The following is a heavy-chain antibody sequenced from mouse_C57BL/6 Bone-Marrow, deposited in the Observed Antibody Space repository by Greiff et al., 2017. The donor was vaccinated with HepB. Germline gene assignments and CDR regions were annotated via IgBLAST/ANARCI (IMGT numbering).Heavy chain of an antibody. J-gene: IGHJ4*01. D-gene: IGHD2-3*01. CDR1: GYTFTNYW. CDR2: IYPGGGYT. V-gene: IGHV1-63*01. CDR3: ARDGSYAMDY. Sequence: VQVVESGAELVRPGTSVKMSCKASGYTFTNYWIGWAKQRPGHGLEWIGDIYPGGGYTNYNEKFKGKATLTADKSSSTAYMQFSSLTSEDSAIYYCARDGSYAMDYWGQGTSVTVSS.